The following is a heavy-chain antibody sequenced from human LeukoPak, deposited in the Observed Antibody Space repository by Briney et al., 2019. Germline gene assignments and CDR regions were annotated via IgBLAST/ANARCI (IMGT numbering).Heavy chain of an antibody. J-gene: IGHJ4*02. CDR1: GYTFTTFG. V-gene: IGHV1-18*01. Sequence: ASVKVSCKASGYTFTTFGLSWVRQAPGQGLEWMGWISAYNGNTHYAQKLQGRVTMTTDTSTSTAYMELRSLRSDDTAIYYCARDRVYCSTINCYSGDSGYWGQGTQVTVFS. CDR2: ISAYNGNT. CDR3: ARDRVYCSTINCYSGDSGY. D-gene: IGHD2-21*02.